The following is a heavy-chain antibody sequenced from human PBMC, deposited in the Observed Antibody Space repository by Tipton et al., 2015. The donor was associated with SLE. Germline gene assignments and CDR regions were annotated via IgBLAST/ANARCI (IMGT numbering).Heavy chain of an antibody. CDR2: IYYSGST. J-gene: IGHJ1*01. D-gene: IGHD6-13*01. V-gene: IGHV4-59*01. CDR3: ARVALDSYSSSWSEYFQH. CDR1: GFTFSSYE. Sequence: LRLSCAASGFTFSSYEMNWVRQAPGKGLEWIGYIYYSGSTNYNPSLKSRVTISVDTSKNQFSLKLSSVTAADTAVYYCARVALDSYSSSWSEYFQHWGQGTLVTVSS.